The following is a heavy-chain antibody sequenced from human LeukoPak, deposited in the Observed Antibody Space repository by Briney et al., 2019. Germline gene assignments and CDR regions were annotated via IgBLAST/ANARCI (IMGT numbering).Heavy chain of an antibody. CDR3: ARPYFQWELRY. CDR1: GYTFTDYY. V-gene: IGHV1-2*02. D-gene: IGHD1-26*01. J-gene: IGHJ4*02. CDR2: INLNSRGT. Sequence: ASVKVSCKASGYTFTDYYMHWVRQAPGQGLEWMGWINLNSRGTNYAQKFQGRVTMTRDTSISTVYMEMSRLRYDDTAVYYCARPYFQWELRYWGPGTLVTVSS.